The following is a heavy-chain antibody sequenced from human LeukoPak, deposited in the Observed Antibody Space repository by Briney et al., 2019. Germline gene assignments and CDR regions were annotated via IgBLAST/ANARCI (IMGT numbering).Heavy chain of an antibody. V-gene: IGHV3-21*01. CDR2: ISSSSNYI. CDR3: ARVPHAMVRGVIITEFYFDY. CDR1: GLTFSSYS. D-gene: IGHD3-10*01. J-gene: IGHJ4*02. Sequence: GGSLRLSCAASGLTFSSYSMNWVRQAPGKDLEWVSSISSSSNYIYYADSVKGRFTISRDNAKNSLYLQMNSLRAEVTAVYYCARVPHAMVRGVIITEFYFDYWGQGTLVTVSS.